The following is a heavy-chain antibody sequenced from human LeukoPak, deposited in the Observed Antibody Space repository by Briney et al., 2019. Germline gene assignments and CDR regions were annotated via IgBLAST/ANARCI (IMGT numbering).Heavy chain of an antibody. CDR2: ISWNSGSI. CDR1: GFTFDDYA. D-gene: IGHD6-19*01. J-gene: IGHJ3*02. CDR3: AKVGALVSGWLDAFDI. V-gene: IGHV3-9*01. Sequence: GGSLRLSCAASGFTFDDYAIHWVRQAPGKGLEWVSGISWNSGSIGYADSVKGRFTISRDNAKNSLYLQMNSLRAEDTALYYCAKVGALVSGWLDAFDIWGQGTMVTVSS.